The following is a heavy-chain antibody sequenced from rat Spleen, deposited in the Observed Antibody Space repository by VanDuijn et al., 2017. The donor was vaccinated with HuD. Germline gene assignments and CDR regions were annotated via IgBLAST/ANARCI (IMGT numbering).Heavy chain of an antibody. CDR1: GFTFSNYY. CDR3: TTVTFYDGTYYPGGFDY. J-gene: IGHJ2*01. D-gene: IGHD1-12*02. Sequence: EVQLVESGGGLVQPGRSLKLSCAASGFTFSNYYMAWVRQAPTKGLEWVAYISAGGDNTYYRDSVKGRFTISRDNAKSTLYLQLDSLGSEDTATYYCTTVTFYDGTYYPGGFDYWGQGVMVTVSS. V-gene: IGHV5-27*01. CDR2: ISAGGDNT.